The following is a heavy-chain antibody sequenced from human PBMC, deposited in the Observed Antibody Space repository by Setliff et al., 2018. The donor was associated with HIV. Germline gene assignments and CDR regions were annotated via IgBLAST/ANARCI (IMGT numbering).Heavy chain of an antibody. CDR2: MKGDGTET. J-gene: IGHJ4*02. CDR1: GYSFSTYW. V-gene: IGHV3-7*03. CDR3: ARGHYSKSSG. D-gene: IGHD6-6*01. Sequence: GGSLRLSCIVSGYSFSTYWISWVRQAPGMGPEWVANMKGDGTETSYADSVRGRFTISRDNAKNSAYLQMNSLRAEDTAVYYCARGHYSKSSGWGQGTLVTVSS.